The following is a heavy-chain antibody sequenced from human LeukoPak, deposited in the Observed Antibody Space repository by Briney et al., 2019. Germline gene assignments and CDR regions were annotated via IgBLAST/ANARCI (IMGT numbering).Heavy chain of an antibody. CDR2: ISADNVNT. Sequence: ASVKVSCKASGYTFTTYGTSWVRQAPGQGLEWMGWISADNVNTNYAQKLQDRVTMSTDTSTSTAYMELRSLRSDDTAVYYCARAGDYYGSGSFDFDYWGQGTLVTVSS. J-gene: IGHJ4*02. CDR3: ARAGDYYGSGSFDFDY. V-gene: IGHV1-18*01. D-gene: IGHD3-10*01. CDR1: GYTFTTYG.